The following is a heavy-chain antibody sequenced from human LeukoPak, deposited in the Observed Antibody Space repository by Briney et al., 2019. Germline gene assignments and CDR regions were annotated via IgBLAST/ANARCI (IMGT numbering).Heavy chain of an antibody. D-gene: IGHD2-15*01. CDR2: IIPIFGTA. Sequence: GSSVKVSCKASGGTFSSYAISWVRQAPGQGLEWMGGIIPIFGTANYAQKFQGRVTITTDESTSTAYMELSSLRSEYTAVYCCARRAKVVVPLYYYSYYMDVWGKGTTVTVSS. J-gene: IGHJ6*03. CDR1: GGTFSSYA. CDR3: ARRAKVVVPLYYYSYYMDV. V-gene: IGHV1-69*05.